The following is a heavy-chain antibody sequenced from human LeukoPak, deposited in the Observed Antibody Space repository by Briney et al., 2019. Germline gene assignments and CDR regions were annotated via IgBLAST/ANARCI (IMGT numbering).Heavy chain of an antibody. CDR3: ARANFLYCSSTTCLFDY. CDR2: INPNSGDT. V-gene: IGHV1-2*02. Sequence: GASVNVSCKASGYTFTDYYMHWVRQAPGQGFEWMGWINPNSGDTNYAQKFQGRVTMTRDTSISTAHMELSRLRSDDTAVYYCARANFLYCSSTTCLFDYWGQGTLVIVSS. J-gene: IGHJ4*02. D-gene: IGHD2-2*01. CDR1: GYTFTDYY.